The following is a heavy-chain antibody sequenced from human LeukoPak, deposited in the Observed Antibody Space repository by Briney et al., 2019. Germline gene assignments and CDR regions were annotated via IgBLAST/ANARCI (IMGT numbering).Heavy chain of an antibody. D-gene: IGHD6-13*01. V-gene: IGHV4-34*01. Sequence: SETLSLTCAVYGGSFSGYYWSWIRQPPGKGLEWIGEINHGGSTNYNPSLKSRVTISVDTSKNQFSLKLSSVTAADTAGYYGARGRAAGTTTPRRYNWFDPWGQGTLVTVSS. J-gene: IGHJ5*02. CDR3: ARGRAAGTTTPRRYNWFDP. CDR1: GGSFSGYY. CDR2: INHGGST.